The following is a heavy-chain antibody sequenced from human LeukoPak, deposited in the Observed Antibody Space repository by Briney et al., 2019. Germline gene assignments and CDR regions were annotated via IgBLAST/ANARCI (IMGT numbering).Heavy chain of an antibody. J-gene: IGHJ4*02. Sequence: PSGTLSLTCAVSGGSISSSNWWSWIRQPPGKGLEWIGYIYYSGSTYYNPSLKSRVTIPVDTSKNQFSLKLSSVTAADTAVYYCARESDQDSSDWGQGTLVTVSS. V-gene: IGHV4-30-4*01. CDR3: ARESDQDSSD. CDR2: IYYSGST. D-gene: IGHD3-22*01. CDR1: GGSISSSNW.